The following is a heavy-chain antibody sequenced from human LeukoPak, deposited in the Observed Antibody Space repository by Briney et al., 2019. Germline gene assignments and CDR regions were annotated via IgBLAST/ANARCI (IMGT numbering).Heavy chain of an antibody. CDR1: GFTFSGYA. CDR3: AREGLRSYYGMDV. D-gene: IGHD5-12*01. V-gene: IGHV3-30-3*01. J-gene: IGHJ6*02. Sequence: GGSLRLSCAASGFTFSGYAMHWVRQAPGKGLEWVAVISYDGSNKYYADSVKGRFTISRDNSKNTLYLQMNSLRAEDTAVYYCAREGLRSYYGMDVWGQGTTVTVSS. CDR2: ISYDGSNK.